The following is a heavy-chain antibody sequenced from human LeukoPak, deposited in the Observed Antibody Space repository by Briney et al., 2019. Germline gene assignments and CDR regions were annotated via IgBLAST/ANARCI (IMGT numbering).Heavy chain of an antibody. V-gene: IGHV3-13*01. CDR3: AKGVGGYCSGGSCYYRYHYLDV. D-gene: IGHD2-15*01. J-gene: IGHJ6*03. Sequence: PGGSLRLSCAASGFMFSNYDMHWVRHGTGKGVEWASAIDTAGDTYYPGSVKGRFIISRDNSKNTLYLQMNSLRAEDTAVYYCAKGVGGYCSGGSCYYRYHYLDVWGKGTTGTISS. CDR1: GFMFSNYD. CDR2: IDTAGDT.